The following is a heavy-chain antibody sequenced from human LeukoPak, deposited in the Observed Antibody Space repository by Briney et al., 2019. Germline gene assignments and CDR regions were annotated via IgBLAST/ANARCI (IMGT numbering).Heavy chain of an antibody. J-gene: IGHJ2*01. CDR1: GGSISSYY. CDR2: IYYSGST. Sequence: PSETLSLTCTVSGGSISSYYWSWIRQPPGKGLEWIGYIYYSGSTNYNPSLKSRVTISVDTSKNQFSLKLSSVTAADTAVYYCARVHSSGYYVDWYFDLWGRGTLVTVSP. D-gene: IGHD3-22*01. V-gene: IGHV4-59*01. CDR3: ARVHSSGYYVDWYFDL.